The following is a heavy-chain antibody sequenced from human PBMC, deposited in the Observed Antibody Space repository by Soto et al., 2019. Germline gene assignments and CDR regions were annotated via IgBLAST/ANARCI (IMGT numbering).Heavy chain of an antibody. J-gene: IGHJ4*02. CDR3: AKDANEPGTTGNVLDY. Sequence: EVQLLESGGGLVQPGGSLRLSCAASGFTFSSYAMSWVRQAPGKGLEWVSAISGSGGSTYYADSVKGRFTISRDNSKNTLYLQMNSLRAEDTAVYYCAKDANEPGTTGNVLDYWGQGTLVTVSS. V-gene: IGHV3-23*01. CDR2: ISGSGGST. CDR1: GFTFSSYA. D-gene: IGHD1-1*01.